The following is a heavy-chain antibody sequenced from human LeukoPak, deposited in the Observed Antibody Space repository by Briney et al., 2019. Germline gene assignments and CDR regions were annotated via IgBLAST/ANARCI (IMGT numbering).Heavy chain of an antibody. J-gene: IGHJ6*02. CDR3: ARLTREYGVDV. CDR1: GGSINGYY. CDR2: MFYNGNT. V-gene: IGHV4-59*01. Sequence: SETLSLTCNVSGGSINGYYWTCIRQPPEKGLEWIGYMFYNGNTNYSPSLKSRVTISLDTSKSQISMRLTSVTAADTGVYHCARLTREYGVDVWGQGTTVTVSS.